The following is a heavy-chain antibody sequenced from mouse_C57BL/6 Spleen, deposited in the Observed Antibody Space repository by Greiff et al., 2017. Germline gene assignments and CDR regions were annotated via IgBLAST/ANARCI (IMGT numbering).Heavy chain of an antibody. Sequence: QVQLQQSGAEIGKRGASGKMAWKEEGEEGAKERSEGWKEKHGKSLGGIGNFHPYNDDTNYNEKFKCKATLTVEKSSSTVYLELSRLTSDDSAVYYCARGYYYGSSYYFDYWGQGTTLTVSS. CDR3: ARGYYYGSSYYFDY. D-gene: IGHD1-1*01. CDR2: FHPYNDDT. V-gene: IGHV1-47*01. J-gene: IGHJ2*01. CDR1: GEEGAKER.